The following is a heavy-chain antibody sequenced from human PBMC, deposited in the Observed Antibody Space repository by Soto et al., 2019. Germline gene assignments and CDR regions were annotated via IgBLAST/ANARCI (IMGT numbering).Heavy chain of an antibody. CDR2: TYYRSKWYN. D-gene: IGHD2-2*01. CDR1: GDSVSSNSAA. J-gene: IGHJ6*02. V-gene: IGHV6-1*01. Sequence: PSQTLSLTCAISGDSVSSNSAAWNWIRQSPSRGLEWLGRTYYRSKWYNDYAVSVKSRITINPDTSKNQFSLQLNSVTPEDTAVYYGARDPRVVVVPPDPDAHYYYGRAVWAQGTTAPVSS. CDR3: ARDPRVVVVPPDPDAHYYYGRAV.